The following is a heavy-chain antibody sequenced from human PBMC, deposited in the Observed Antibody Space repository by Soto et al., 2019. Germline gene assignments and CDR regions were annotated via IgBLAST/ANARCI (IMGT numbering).Heavy chain of an antibody. D-gene: IGHD6-19*01. V-gene: IGHV3-74*01. CDR2: INGDGSST. Sequence: EVELVESGGGLVQPGASLRLSCVVSGFTISSYWMHWVRQAPGKGLVWVSRINGDGSSTNYADSVKGRFTISRDNAKNTLYLQMNTLRAEDTAVYYCAIAVAGPTAIAYWGQGNLVTVSS. CDR3: AIAVAGPTAIAY. CDR1: GFTISSYW. J-gene: IGHJ4*02.